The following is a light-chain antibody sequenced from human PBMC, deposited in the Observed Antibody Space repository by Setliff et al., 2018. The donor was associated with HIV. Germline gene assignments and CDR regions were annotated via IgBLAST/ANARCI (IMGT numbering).Light chain of an antibody. CDR1: SSDVGGYNY. Sequence: QSVLAQPPSASGSPGQSVTISCTGTSSDVGGYNYVSWYVQRPGKAPKLIIYDVTKRPSGVPDRFSGPKSGNTASLTVSGLQAEDEGDYYCTSYGGNNNFYVLGTGTKVTVL. CDR2: DVT. J-gene: IGLJ1*01. CDR3: TSYGGNNNFYV. V-gene: IGLV2-8*01.